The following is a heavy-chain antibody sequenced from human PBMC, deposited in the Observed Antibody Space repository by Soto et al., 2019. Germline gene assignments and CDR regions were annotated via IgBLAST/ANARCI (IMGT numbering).Heavy chain of an antibody. CDR3: ARGPAVASTIPSLWFDP. CDR2: IHYSGST. Sequence: SETLSLTCNVSGGSISRYYWSWIRQPPGKGLEWIGYIHYSGSTKYNPSLKSRVTISGDTSKNQFSLKLTSVTAADTAVYFCARGPAVASTIPSLWFDPWGQGTLVTVSS. D-gene: IGHD6-19*01. CDR1: GGSISRYY. V-gene: IGHV4-59*01. J-gene: IGHJ5*02.